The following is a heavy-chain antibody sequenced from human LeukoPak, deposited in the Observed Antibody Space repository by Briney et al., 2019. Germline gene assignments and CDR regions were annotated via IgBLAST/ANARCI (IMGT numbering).Heavy chain of an antibody. Sequence: SETLSLTCTVSGGSISSYYWSWIRQPPGKGLEWIGYIYYSGSTNYNPSLKSRVTISVDTSKNQFSLKLSSVTAADTAVYYCARVGTTVTTLDAFDIWGQGTMVTVSS. D-gene: IGHD4-17*01. V-gene: IGHV4-59*01. CDR1: GGSISSYY. CDR3: ARVGTTVTTLDAFDI. J-gene: IGHJ3*02. CDR2: IYYSGST.